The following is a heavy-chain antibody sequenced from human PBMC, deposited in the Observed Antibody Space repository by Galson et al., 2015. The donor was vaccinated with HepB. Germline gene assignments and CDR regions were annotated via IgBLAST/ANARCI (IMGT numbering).Heavy chain of an antibody. Sequence: SLRLSCAASTFIFSTYSMNWVRQAPGRGLEWVSYISSSSTTMYYADSVKGRFTISRDNAKNSLYLQMDSLRAEDTAVYYCAKDPSLMWFDPWGQGTLVTVSS. V-gene: IGHV3-48*04. J-gene: IGHJ5*02. CDR2: ISSSSTTM. CDR1: TFIFSTYS. CDR3: AKDPSLMWFDP.